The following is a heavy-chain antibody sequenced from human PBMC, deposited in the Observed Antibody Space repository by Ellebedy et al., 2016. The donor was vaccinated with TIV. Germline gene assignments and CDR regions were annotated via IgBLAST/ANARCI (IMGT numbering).Heavy chain of an antibody. CDR2: IYYTGST. J-gene: IGHJ4*02. V-gene: IGHV4-39*01. CDR3: ARSIAVAGTFQFDY. CDR1: GDSISRSSYY. Sequence: SETLSLTCTVSGDSISRSSYYWGWIRQPPGKGLEWIGSIYYTGSTDYNPSLKSRVAISADTSKNQFSLRLSSVTAADTAVYYCARSIAVAGTFQFDYWGQGTLVTVSS. D-gene: IGHD6-19*01.